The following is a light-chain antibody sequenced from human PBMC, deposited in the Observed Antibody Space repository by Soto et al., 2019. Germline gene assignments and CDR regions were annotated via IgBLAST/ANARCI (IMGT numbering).Light chain of an antibody. CDR2: AAS. V-gene: IGKV1-6*01. Sequence: AIQMTQSPSSLSASVGDRVTITCRASQGIRNDLGWYQQKPGKAPKLLIYAASNLQSGVPSRFSGSGSGTDFTLTISSPQPEDFAIYYCQQRQYWPPITFGQGTRLEIK. CDR1: QGIRND. J-gene: IGKJ5*01. CDR3: QQRQYWPPIT.